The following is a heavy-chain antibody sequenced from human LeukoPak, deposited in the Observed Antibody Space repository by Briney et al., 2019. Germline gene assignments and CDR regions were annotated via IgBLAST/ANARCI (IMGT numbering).Heavy chain of an antibody. CDR1: GGSINSGNYY. Sequence: SETLSLTCTVSGGSINSGNYYWTWVRQPAGKGLQWIGRFYTGGSTNYNPSLKSRVTISVDTSKNQFSLKLSSVTAADTAVYYCARFTYYDFWIPSGYFDYWGQGTLVTVSS. CDR3: ARFTYYDFWIPSGYFDY. CDR2: FYTGGST. V-gene: IGHV4-61*02. J-gene: IGHJ4*02. D-gene: IGHD3-3*01.